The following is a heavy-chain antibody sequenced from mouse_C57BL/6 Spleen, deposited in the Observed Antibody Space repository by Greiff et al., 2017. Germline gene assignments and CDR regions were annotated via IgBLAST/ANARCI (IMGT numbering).Heavy chain of an antibody. D-gene: IGHD2-1*01. CDR2: FYPGSGSI. CDR1: GYTFTEYT. Sequence: VQLKESGAELVKPGASVKLSCKASGYTFTEYTIHWVKQRSGQGLEWIGWFYPGSGSIKYNEKFKDKATLTADKSSSTVYMELSRLTSEDSAVYFCARHEEGIYYGNYGYAMDYWGQGTSVTVSS. CDR3: ARHEEGIYYGNYGYAMDY. V-gene: IGHV1-62-2*01. J-gene: IGHJ4*01.